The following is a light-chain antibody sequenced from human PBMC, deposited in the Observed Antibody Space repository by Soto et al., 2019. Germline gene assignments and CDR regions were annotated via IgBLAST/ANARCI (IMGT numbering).Light chain of an antibody. CDR1: NTDLGVYGY. CDR3: FSKISGFVYG. J-gene: IGLJ1*01. CDR2: DVN. Sequence: QSALAQPASVSGSLGQSITISCSGPNTDLGVYGYVSWYQHHPGKAPKLLIYDVNNRPSGISDRFSGSKSGDTASLTISGLQAEDEADYFCFSKISGFVYGFGTGTKLTVL. V-gene: IGLV2-14*01.